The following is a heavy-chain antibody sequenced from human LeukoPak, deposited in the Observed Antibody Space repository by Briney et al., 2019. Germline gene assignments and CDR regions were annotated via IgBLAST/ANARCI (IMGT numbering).Heavy chain of an antibody. Sequence: GGSLRLSCAASDFTFSNAWMNWVRQAPGKGLEWVGRIKSKTDDGTTAYAAPVKGRFTISRDDSKDTLYLQMDSLKTEDTAVYYCTTGPFDYWGLGTLVTVSS. CDR3: TTGPFDY. CDR2: IKSKTDDGTT. J-gene: IGHJ4*02. CDR1: DFTFSNAW. V-gene: IGHV3-15*07.